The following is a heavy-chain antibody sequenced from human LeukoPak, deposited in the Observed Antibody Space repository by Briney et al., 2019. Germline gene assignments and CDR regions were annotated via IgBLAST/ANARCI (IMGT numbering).Heavy chain of an antibody. CDR3: ARRINTALVDY. Sequence: PGGSLRLSCAASGFTFSSYWMHWVRQAPGKGMVWVSRINSDGSSTDYADSVQGRFTISRDNAKNTLYLQMNSLRVQDTAVYYCARRINTALVDYWGQGTLVTVSS. D-gene: IGHD5-18*01. CDR2: INSDGSST. J-gene: IGHJ4*02. V-gene: IGHV3-74*01. CDR1: GFTFSSYW.